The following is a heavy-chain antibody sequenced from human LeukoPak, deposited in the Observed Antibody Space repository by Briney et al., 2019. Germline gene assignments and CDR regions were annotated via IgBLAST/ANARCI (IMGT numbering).Heavy chain of an antibody. D-gene: IGHD5-18*01. CDR1: GDSISSYY. CDR2: IYYSGST. J-gene: IGHJ4*02. V-gene: IGHV4-59*01. Sequence: PSETLSHTCTVSGDSISSYYWSWIRQPPGKGLEWIGYIYYSGSTNYNPSLKSRVTISVDTSKNQFSLKLSSVTAADTAVYYCARGRGYSYGLGTVDYWGQGTLVTVSS. CDR3: ARGRGYSYGLGTVDY.